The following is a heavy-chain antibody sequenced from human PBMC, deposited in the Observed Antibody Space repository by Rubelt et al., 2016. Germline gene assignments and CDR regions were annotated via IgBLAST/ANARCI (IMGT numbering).Heavy chain of an antibody. Sequence: GGGLVQPGESLRLSCTASGFTFSTSSMNWVRQVPGKRLEWLSYITSSSGTKNYADSVKGRFTISRDNARNSLYLQMNSLTAEDTAVYYCAREGADGYNYGTVYYWGQGTLVTVSS. D-gene: IGHD5-24*01. CDR2: ITSSSGTK. V-gene: IGHV3-48*04. CDR1: GFTFSTSS. J-gene: IGHJ4*02. CDR3: AREGADGYNYGTVYY.